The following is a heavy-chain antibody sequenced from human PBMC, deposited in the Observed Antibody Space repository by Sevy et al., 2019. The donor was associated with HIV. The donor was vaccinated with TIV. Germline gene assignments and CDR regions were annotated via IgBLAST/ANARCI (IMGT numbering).Heavy chain of an antibody. V-gene: IGHV3-33*08. CDR2: IWYDGSNK. CDR3: VRGAAAGEYYFDY. D-gene: IGHD6-13*01. Sequence: GGSLRLSCAASGFAFTNYYAMHWVRQAPGKGLEWVAVIWYDGSNKYYADSVKGRFTISRDNSKNTLYLQMNSLRAEDTAVYYCVRGAAAGEYYFDYWGQGTLVTVSS. J-gene: IGHJ4*02. CDR1: GFAFTNYYA.